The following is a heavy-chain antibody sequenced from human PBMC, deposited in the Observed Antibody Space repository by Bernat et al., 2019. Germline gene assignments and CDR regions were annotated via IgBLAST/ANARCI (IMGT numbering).Heavy chain of an antibody. Sequence: EVQLVESGGGLVQPGGSLRLSCAASGFTFSSYWMSWVRQAPGKGPEWVANIKQDGTKQYYAASVRDRFTISRDNAGNSLYLQMNSLRAEDTALYHCAKGRGGGDRGDDSHSGFWGQGTPVTVSS. D-gene: IGHD4-17*01. CDR1: GFTFSSYW. V-gene: IGHV3-7*01. J-gene: IGHJ4*02. CDR2: IKQDGTKQ. CDR3: AKGRGGGDRGDDSHSGF.